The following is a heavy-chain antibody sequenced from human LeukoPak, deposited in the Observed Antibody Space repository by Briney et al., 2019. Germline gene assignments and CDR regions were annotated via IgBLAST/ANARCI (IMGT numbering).Heavy chain of an antibody. Sequence: GGSLRLSCEASGFTLSSYAMSWVRQAPGKGLEWVSAISQSGLNTYYADSVKGRFTISRDNSKNTLYLQMNSLRAEDTAVYFCAKDVQWLAVFDYWGQGTLVTVSS. CDR3: AKDVQWLAVFDY. V-gene: IGHV3-23*01. D-gene: IGHD6-19*01. J-gene: IGHJ4*02. CDR1: GFTLSSYA. CDR2: ISQSGLNT.